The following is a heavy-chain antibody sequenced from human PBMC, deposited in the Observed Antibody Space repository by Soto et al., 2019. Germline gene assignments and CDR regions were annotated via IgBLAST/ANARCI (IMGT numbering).Heavy chain of an antibody. CDR1: GGSISSYY. CDR2: IYYSGST. J-gene: IGHJ4*02. Sequence: PSETLSLTCTVSGGSISSYYWSWIRQPPGKGLEWIGYIYYSGSTNYNPSLKSRVTISVDTSKNQFSLKLSSVTAADTAVYYCARDSTDYDSSGYYRYFDYWGQGTLVTVSS. V-gene: IGHV4-59*01. CDR3: ARDSTDYDSSGYYRYFDY. D-gene: IGHD3-22*01.